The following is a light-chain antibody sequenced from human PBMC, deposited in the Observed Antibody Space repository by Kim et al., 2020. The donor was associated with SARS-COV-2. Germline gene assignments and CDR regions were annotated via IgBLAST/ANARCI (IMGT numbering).Light chain of an antibody. J-gene: IGLJ3*02. CDR2: DVN. CDR3: CSYAGSSTL. Sequence: QSALTQPASVSGSPGQSITISCTGTSSDVGSYNLVSWYQQHPGKAPKLIIYDVNERPSGVSNRFSGSKSGNTASLTISGLQAEDEADYYSCSYAGSSTLFGGGTKLTVL. CDR1: SSDVGSYNL. V-gene: IGLV2-23*02.